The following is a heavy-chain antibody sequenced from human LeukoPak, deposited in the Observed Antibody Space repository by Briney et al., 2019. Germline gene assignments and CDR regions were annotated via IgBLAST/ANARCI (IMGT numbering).Heavy chain of an antibody. V-gene: IGHV3-21*01. CDR3: ARGESGSYYVFDY. CDR2: ISSSSSYI. Sequence: GGSLRLSCAASGFTFSSYSMNWVRQAPGKGLEWVSSISSSSSYIYYADSVKGRFTISRDNAKNSLYLQMNSLRAEDTAVYHCARGESGSYYVFDYWGQGTLVTVSS. D-gene: IGHD1-26*01. CDR1: GFTFSSYS. J-gene: IGHJ4*02.